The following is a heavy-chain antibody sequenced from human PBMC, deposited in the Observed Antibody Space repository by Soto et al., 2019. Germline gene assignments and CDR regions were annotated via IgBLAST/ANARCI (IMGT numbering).Heavy chain of an antibody. CDR2: IYYSGST. D-gene: IGHD6-19*01. J-gene: IGHJ6*03. CDR3: ARSWQCRYYMDV. V-gene: IGHV4-59*08. Sequence: QVQLQESGPGLVKPSETLSLTCTVSGGSISSYYCSWIRQPPGKGLEWIGYIYYSGSTNYNPSLTSRVTLSVDTAKNQFSLKLSSVTAADTAVYYCARSWQCRYYMDVWGKGTTVTVSS. CDR1: GGSISSYY.